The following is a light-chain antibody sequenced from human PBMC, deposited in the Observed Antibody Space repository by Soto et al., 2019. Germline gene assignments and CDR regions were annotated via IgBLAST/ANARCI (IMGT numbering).Light chain of an antibody. J-gene: IGKJ1*01. CDR1: QSVSSSY. Sequence: EILLTQSPCTLSLSAGERATLSCRASQSVSSSYLAWYQQKPGQAPRLLIYGASSRATGIPDRLSGSGSGTDFTLTISRLEPEDFAVYYCQQYGSSATFGQGTKVDNK. CDR3: QQYGSSAT. CDR2: GAS. V-gene: IGKV3-20*01.